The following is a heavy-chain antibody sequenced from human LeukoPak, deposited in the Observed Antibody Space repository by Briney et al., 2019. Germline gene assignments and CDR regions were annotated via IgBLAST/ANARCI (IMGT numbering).Heavy chain of an antibody. V-gene: IGHV1-8*01. Sequence: ASVKVSCKASGYTFTSYDINWVRQATGQGLEWMGWMNPNSGNTGYAQKFQGRVTMTRNTSISTAYMELSSLRSEDTAVYYCARKLPGPGSYREKYYGMDVWGQGTTVTVSS. CDR1: GYTFTSYD. J-gene: IGHJ6*02. D-gene: IGHD1-26*01. CDR2: MNPNSGNT. CDR3: ARKLPGPGSYREKYYGMDV.